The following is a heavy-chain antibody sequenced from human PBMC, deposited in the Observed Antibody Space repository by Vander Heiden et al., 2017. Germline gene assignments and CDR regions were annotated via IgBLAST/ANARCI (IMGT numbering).Heavy chain of an antibody. J-gene: IGHJ4*02. D-gene: IGHD6-19*01. CDR3: ARHSSGWYGGGDY. Sequence: QLQLQESGPGLVKPSEPLSLTCTVSGGSISSSSYYWGWIRQPPGKGLEWIGSIYYSGSTYYNPSLKSRVTISVDTSKNQFSLKLSSVTAADTAVYYCARHSSGWYGGGDYWGQGTLVTVSS. CDR2: IYYSGST. CDR1: GGSISSSSYY. V-gene: IGHV4-39*01.